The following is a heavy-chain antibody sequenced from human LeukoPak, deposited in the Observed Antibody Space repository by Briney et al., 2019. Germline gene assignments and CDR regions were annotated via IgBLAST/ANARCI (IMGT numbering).Heavy chain of an antibody. Sequence: PSETLSLTCTVSGGAISSVGYYWSWIRQHPGKGLEWIGYIYYSGTAYYNPSLKSRVTISIDTSRNQFSLRLTSVTAADTAVYYCANKVHCSTTSCYHAGYWGQGTLVTVSS. D-gene: IGHD2-2*01. CDR1: GGAISSVGYY. CDR3: ANKVHCSTTSCYHAGY. J-gene: IGHJ4*02. V-gene: IGHV4-31*03. CDR2: IYYSGTA.